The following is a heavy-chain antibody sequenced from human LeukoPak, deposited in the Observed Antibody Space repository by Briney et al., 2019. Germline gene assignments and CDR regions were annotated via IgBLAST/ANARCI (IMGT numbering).Heavy chain of an antibody. CDR1: GFTFSSYG. CDR3: AREPDMDV. Sequence: GGSLRLSRAASGFTFSSYGMHWVRQAPGKGLEWVAFIRYDGSNKYYADSVKGRFTISRDNSKNTLYLQMNSLRAEDTAVYFCAREPDMDVWGKGTTVTISS. J-gene: IGHJ6*03. V-gene: IGHV3-30*02. CDR2: IRYDGSNK.